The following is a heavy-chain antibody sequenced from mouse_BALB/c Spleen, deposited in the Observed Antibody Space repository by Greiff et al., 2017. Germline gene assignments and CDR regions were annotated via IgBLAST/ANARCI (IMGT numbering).Heavy chain of an antibody. CDR2: IYPGGGYT. CDR1: GYTFTNYW. Sequence: VQLQQSGAELVRPGTSVKMSCKAAGYTFTNYWIGWVQQRPGHGLEWIGDIYPGGGYTNYNEKFKGKATLTADTSSSTAYMQLSSLTSEDSAIYYCARYYGNYFDYWGQGTTLTVSS. CDR3: ARYYGNYFDY. J-gene: IGHJ2*01. V-gene: IGHV1-63*02. D-gene: IGHD2-1*01.